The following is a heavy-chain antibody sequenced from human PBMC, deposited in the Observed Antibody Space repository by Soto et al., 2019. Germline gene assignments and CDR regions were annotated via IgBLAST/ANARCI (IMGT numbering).Heavy chain of an antibody. V-gene: IGHV3-23*01. J-gene: IGHJ4*02. CDR1: GFTFNNYA. D-gene: IGHD3-10*01. Sequence: EVQLLKSRGGLVQPGGSLRLSCAASGFTFNNYAMTWVRQAPGKGLEWVSAISGGGDTTSYADSVKGRFTVSRDGSKNTLYLQMSSLRAEDTALYYCAKGRGGSGSLTPRVDFWGQGTPVTVSS. CDR3: AKGRGGSGSLTPRVDF. CDR2: ISGGGDTT.